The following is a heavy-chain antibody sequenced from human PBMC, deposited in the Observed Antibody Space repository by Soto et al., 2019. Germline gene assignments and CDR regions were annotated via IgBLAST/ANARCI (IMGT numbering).Heavy chain of an antibody. D-gene: IGHD6-13*01. J-gene: IGHJ5*02. CDR1: GGSFSSGSYY. Sequence: XATLSLTCTVSGGSFSSGSYYWSWIRQPPGKGLEWIGYIYYSGSTNYNPSLKSRVTISVDTSKNQFSLKLSSVTAADTAVYYCARDHDSSWTDWFDPWGQGTPVPVSS. CDR3: ARDHDSSWTDWFDP. CDR2: IYYSGST. V-gene: IGHV4-61*01.